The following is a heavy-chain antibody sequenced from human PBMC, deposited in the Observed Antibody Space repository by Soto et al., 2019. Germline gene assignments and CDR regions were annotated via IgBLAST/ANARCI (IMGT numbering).Heavy chain of an antibody. V-gene: IGHV3-15*01. CDR2: IKSKSSGGTT. D-gene: IGHD4-4*01. CDR1: GLIFRNAW. J-gene: IGHJ5*01. Sequence: PGGSLRLSCAASGLIFRNAWMGWVRQAPGKGLEWVGRIKSKSSGGTTDYAAPVEGRVTISRDDSKSTLYLQMTSLTIEDTAVYFCASEKGWRQSPLDSWGQGALVTVSS. CDR3: ASEKGWRQSPLDS.